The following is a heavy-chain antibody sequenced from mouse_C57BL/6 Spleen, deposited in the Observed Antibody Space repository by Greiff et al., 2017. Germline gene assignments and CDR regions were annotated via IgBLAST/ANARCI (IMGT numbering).Heavy chain of an antibody. D-gene: IGHD2-2*01. J-gene: IGHJ3*01. CDR1: GYTFTSYW. CDR3: ARRGYDGWFAY. CDR2: IYPSDSYT. V-gene: IGHV1-69*01. Sequence: QVQLQQPGAELVMPGASVKLSCKASGYTFTSYWMHWVKQRPGQGLEWIGEIYPSDSYTNYNQKFKGKSTVTVDKSSSTAYMQLSSLTSEDSAVYYCARRGYDGWFAYWGQGTLVTVSA.